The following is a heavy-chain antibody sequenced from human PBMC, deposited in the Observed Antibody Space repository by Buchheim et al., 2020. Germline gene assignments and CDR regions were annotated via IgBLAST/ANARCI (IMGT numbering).Heavy chain of an antibody. V-gene: IGHV3-48*01. J-gene: IGHJ6*02. CDR3: ARDSCTSCSGYYYYYGMDV. D-gene: IGHD2-2*01. CDR1: GFTFSSYS. Sequence: EVQLVESGGGLVQPGGSLRLSCAASGFTFSSYSMNWVRQAPGKGLEWVSYISSSSSTIYYADSVKGRFTISRDNAKNSLYLQMNSLRAEDTAVYYCARDSCTSCSGYYYYYGMDVWGQGTT. CDR2: ISSSSSTI.